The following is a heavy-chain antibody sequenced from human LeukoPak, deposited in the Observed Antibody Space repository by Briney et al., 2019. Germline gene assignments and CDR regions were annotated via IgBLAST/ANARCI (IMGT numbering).Heavy chain of an antibody. D-gene: IGHD2-21*02. CDR1: GYTFTGYY. CDR3: ARTKAYCGGDCYSDY. J-gene: IGHJ4*02. V-gene: IGHV1-2*02. Sequence: ASVKVSCKASGYTFTGYYMHWVRQAPGRGLEWMGWINPDSGGTNSAQKFQGRVTMTRDTSIGTAYMELSRLTSDDTAVYYCARTKAYCGGDCYSDYWGQGTLVTVSS. CDR2: INPDSGGT.